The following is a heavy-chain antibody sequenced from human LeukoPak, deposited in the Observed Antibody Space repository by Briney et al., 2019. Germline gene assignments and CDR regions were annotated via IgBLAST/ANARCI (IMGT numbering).Heavy chain of an antibody. V-gene: IGHV4-34*01. D-gene: IGHD5-18*01. CDR1: GSSISTDYY. J-gene: IGHJ3*02. Sequence: SETLSLTCTVSGSSISTDYYWGWIRQPPGKGLEWIGEINHSGSTNYNPSLKSRVTISVDTSKNQFSLKLSSVTAADTAVYYCARRRRGYEGTKGAFDIWGQGTMVTVSS. CDR3: ARRRRGYEGTKGAFDI. CDR2: INHSGST.